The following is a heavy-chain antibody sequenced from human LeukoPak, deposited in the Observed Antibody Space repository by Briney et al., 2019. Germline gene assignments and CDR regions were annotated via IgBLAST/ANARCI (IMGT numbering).Heavy chain of an antibody. CDR3: ARCPGWFDP. CDR2: IYYSGNT. V-gene: IGHV4-31*03. J-gene: IGHJ5*02. Sequence: SETLSLTCSVSGGSISSGGYYWNWIRQHPGKGLEWIGYIYYSGNTYYNPSLKSRITISVDTSKNQFSLNLTSVTAADTAVYYCARCPGWFDPWGQGILVTVSS. CDR1: GGSISSGGYY.